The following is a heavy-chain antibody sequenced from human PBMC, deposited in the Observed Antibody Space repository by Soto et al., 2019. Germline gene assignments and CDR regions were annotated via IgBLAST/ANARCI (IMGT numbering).Heavy chain of an antibody. D-gene: IGHD3-10*01. CDR2: IYWDDNK. CDR1: GFSLSTSGVG. Sequence: ITLKESCPTLVKPTQTLTLTCTFSGFSLSTSGVGVGWIRQPPGKALVWLALIYWDDNKRYSPSLKGRLTITKDTSTHQVVLTMTNMDPVDTAAYYGAQTYYYGSNWFEPWGQGTLVTVSS. J-gene: IGHJ5*02. V-gene: IGHV2-5*02. CDR3: AQTYYYGSNWFEP.